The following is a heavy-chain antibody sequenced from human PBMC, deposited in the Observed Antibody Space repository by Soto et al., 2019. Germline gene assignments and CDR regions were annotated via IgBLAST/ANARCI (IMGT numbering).Heavy chain of an antibody. V-gene: IGHV3-66*01. CDR2: IYSGGAT. CDR1: GFTVSNNY. CDR3: ARDGTYNWV. J-gene: IGHJ4*02. D-gene: IGHD1-1*01. Sequence: EVQLVESGGGLVQPGGSLRLSCAASGFTVSNNYMRWVRQAPGKWLEGVSLIYSGGATYYADSVKGRFTISRDNSKNTLYLQMNSLRADDTAVYYCARDGTYNWVGGQGILVTVSS.